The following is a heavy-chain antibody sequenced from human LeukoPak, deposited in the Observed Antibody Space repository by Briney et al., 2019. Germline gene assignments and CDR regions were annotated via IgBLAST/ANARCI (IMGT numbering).Heavy chain of an antibody. V-gene: IGHV3-7*01. J-gene: IGHJ6*04. CDR2: IKGDESER. CDR1: GFTFSSRW. D-gene: IGHD6-13*01. CDR3: GRQQTGGLLDV. Sequence: GGSLRLSCAASGFTFSSRWMIWVRQPPGKGLEWVANIKGDESERHYVDSVKGRFTISRDNAKNSLFLQMHSLTAEDTAVYYCGRQQTGGLLDVWGKGTTVTVSS.